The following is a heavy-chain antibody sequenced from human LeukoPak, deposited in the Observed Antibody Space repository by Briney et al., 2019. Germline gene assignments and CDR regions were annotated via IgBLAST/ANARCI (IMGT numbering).Heavy chain of an antibody. Sequence: ASVKVSCKASGYTFTGYYMHWVRQAPGQGLEWMGWINPNSGGTNYAQKFQGRVTITADKSTSTAYMELSSLRSEDTAVYYCASPQFRRGYSYGPFDYWGQGTLVTVSS. V-gene: IGHV1-2*02. CDR1: GYTFTGYY. D-gene: IGHD5-18*01. CDR2: INPNSGGT. J-gene: IGHJ4*02. CDR3: ASPQFRRGYSYGPFDY.